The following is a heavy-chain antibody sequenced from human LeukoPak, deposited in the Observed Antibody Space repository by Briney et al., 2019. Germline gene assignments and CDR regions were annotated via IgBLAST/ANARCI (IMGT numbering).Heavy chain of an antibody. CDR1: GFTFSSYA. J-gene: IGHJ4*02. V-gene: IGHV3-23*01. CDR2: ISGSSGSI. D-gene: IGHD6-13*01. CDR3: ARDRDIAAPGSSFDY. Sequence: GALRLSCAASGFTFSSYAMSWVRQAPGKGLEWVSVISGSSGSIYYAGSVKGRFTISRDNSKNTLYLQMNSLRADDTAVYYCARDRDIAAPGSSFDYWGQGTLVTVSS.